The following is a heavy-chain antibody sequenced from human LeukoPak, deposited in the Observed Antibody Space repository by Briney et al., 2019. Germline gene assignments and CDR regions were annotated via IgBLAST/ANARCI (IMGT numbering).Heavy chain of an antibody. D-gene: IGHD6-19*01. J-gene: IGHJ4*02. CDR1: GFIFSSYW. V-gene: IGHV3-7*01. CDR3: ARDRGWQTFDY. CDR2: IKHDGSEN. Sequence: GGSLRLSCAASGFIFSSYWRTWVRQAPGKGLERVANIKHDGSENYYVDSVKGRFTISRDNAKNSVYLQMNSLRAEDTAVYYCARDRGWQTFDYWGQGSQVTVSS.